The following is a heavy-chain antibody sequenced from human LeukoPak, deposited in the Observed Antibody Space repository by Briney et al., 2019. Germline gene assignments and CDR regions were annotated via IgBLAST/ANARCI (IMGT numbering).Heavy chain of an antibody. CDR3: ARGLSSSWYGY. J-gene: IGHJ4*02. CDR1: GYTFTSYA. Sequence: ASVKVSCKASGYTFTSYAMHWVRQAPGQRLEWMGWINAANGNTKYSQKFQGRVTITRDTSASTAYMELSSLRSEDTAVYYCARGLSSSWYGYWGQGTLVTVSS. D-gene: IGHD6-13*01. CDR2: INAANGNT. V-gene: IGHV1-3*01.